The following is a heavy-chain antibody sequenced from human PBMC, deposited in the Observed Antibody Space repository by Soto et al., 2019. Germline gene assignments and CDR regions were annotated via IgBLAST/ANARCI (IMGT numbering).Heavy chain of an antibody. CDR2: ISWDGGST. V-gene: IGHV3-43*01. Sequence: VGSLRLSCAASGFTFDDYTMHWVRQAPGKGLEWVSLISWDGGSTYYADSVKGRFTISRDNSKNSLYLQMNSLRTEDTALYYCAKSPQDYYYYGMDVWGQGTTVTVSS. CDR3: AKSPQDYYYYGMDV. CDR1: GFTFDDYT. J-gene: IGHJ6*02.